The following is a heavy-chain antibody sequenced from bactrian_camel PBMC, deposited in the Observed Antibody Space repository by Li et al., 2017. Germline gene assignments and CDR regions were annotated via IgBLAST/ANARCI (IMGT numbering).Heavy chain of an antibody. D-gene: IGHD2*01. CDR1: GFTFSDYY. V-gene: IGHV3S6*01. CDR2: IYADGSET. J-gene: IGHJ4*01. Sequence: HVQLVESGGGLVQPGGSLKLSCVGSGFTFSDYYMSWDRQAPGEHLQWVASIYADGSETQYHWSVKGRFTISRDNAKNTVYLQMNNLQPEDTARYYCAKGFYSTADSLGHKVRGQGTQVTVS.